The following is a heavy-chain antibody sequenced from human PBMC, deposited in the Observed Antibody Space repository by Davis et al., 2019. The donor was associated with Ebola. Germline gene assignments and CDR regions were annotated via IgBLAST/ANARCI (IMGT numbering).Heavy chain of an antibody. CDR2: IYSDGTT. CDR3: ASIYNYYYMDV. J-gene: IGHJ6*03. D-gene: IGHD3-10*01. V-gene: IGHV3-53*01. Sequence: PGGSLRLSCSVSGFTVSHSYMNWVRQAPGKGLAWVSVIYSDGTTYYADSVKGRFTISRDNSKNTLFLQMNSLRAEDTAVYFCASIYNYYYMDVWGKGTTVTVSS. CDR1: GFTVSHSY.